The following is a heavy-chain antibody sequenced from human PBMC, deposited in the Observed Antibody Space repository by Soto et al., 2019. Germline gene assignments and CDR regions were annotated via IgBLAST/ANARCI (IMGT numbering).Heavy chain of an antibody. Sequence: PSETLSLTCFVSGYFIGAGGYYWSWIRHHPGKGLEWIGSFYSSGSIIYNPSLRSRVSISGDMSTNQFSMSLTSVTAADTARYYCARMYSSGSGWFHPWGQGTRVTSPQ. CDR2: FYSSGSI. J-gene: IGHJ5*02. CDR3: ARMYSSGSGWFHP. D-gene: IGHD6-19*01. V-gene: IGHV4-31*02. CDR1: GYFIGAGGYY.